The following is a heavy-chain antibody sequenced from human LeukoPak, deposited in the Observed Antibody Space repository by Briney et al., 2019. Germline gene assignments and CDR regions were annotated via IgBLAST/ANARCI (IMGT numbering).Heavy chain of an antibody. V-gene: IGHV3-23*01. CDR1: GFTFSSYA. Sequence: PGGSLRLSCAASGFTFSSYAMSWVRQAPGKGLEWVSAISGSGGSTYYADSVKGRFTISRDNSKNTLYLQMNSLRAEDTAVYYCAKEGRWIQLWLIQDAFDIWGQGTMVTVSS. J-gene: IGHJ3*02. CDR2: ISGSGGST. D-gene: IGHD5-18*01. CDR3: AKEGRWIQLWLIQDAFDI.